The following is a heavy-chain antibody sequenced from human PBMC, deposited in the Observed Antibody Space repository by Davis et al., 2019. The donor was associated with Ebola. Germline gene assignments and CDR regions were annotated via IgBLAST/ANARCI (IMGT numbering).Heavy chain of an antibody. CDR2: IYYSGST. CDR1: GGSISSYY. D-gene: IGHD3-22*01. CDR3: ARDRNPPDYDSSGIGWFDP. Sequence: PSETLSLTCTVSGGSISSYYWSWIRQPPGKGLEWIGYIYYSGSTYYNPSLKSRVTISVDTSKNQFSLKLSSVTAADTAVYYCARDRNPPDYDSSGIGWFDPWGQGTLVTVSS. V-gene: IGHV4-59*12. J-gene: IGHJ5*02.